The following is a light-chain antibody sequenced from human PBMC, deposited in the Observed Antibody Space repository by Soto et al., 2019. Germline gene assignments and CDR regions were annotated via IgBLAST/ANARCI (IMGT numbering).Light chain of an antibody. CDR1: QSVGRY. J-gene: IGKJ5*01. CDR2: DAS. Sequence: IVMTQSPATLSVSPGERATLSCRASQSVGRYLAWYQQKPGQAPRLLIYDASNRATGIPARFSGSGSGTDFTLTISSLEPEDFAVYYCQQRSNWPITFGQGTRLEIK. V-gene: IGKV3-11*01. CDR3: QQRSNWPIT.